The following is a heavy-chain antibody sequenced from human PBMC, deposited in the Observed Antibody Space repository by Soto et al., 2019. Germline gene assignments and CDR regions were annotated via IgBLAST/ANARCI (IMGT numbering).Heavy chain of an antibody. V-gene: IGHV4-4*02. D-gene: IGHD3-10*01. CDR2: IFHDGTA. J-gene: IGHJ4*02. CDR1: GVSLTSGNW. CDR3: ARLVYDTRLNYMYFDF. Sequence: KPSETLSLTCAVSGVSLTSGNWWTWVRQSPQRGLVYIGEIFHDGTANYYPSFERRVAMSVDTSRNQFSLKLTSVTAADTAVYFCARLVYDTRLNYMYFDFWGPGTLVTVSS.